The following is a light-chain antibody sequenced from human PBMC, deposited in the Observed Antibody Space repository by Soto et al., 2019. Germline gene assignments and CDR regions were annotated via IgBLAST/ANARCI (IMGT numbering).Light chain of an antibody. Sequence: EIVLTQSPGTLSLSPGERATLSCRASQSASSSYLAWYQQKPGQAPRLLIYGASSRATGIPDRFSGSGSGTDFTLTISRLEPEDFAVYYCQQYGSSVTFGQGTKVDIK. CDR2: GAS. CDR3: QQYGSSVT. V-gene: IGKV3-20*01. J-gene: IGKJ1*01. CDR1: QSASSSY.